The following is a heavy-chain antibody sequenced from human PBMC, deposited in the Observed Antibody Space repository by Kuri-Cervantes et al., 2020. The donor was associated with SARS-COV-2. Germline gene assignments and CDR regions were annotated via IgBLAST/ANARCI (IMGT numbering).Heavy chain of an antibody. CDR2: VYYIGAS. J-gene: IGHJ4*02. CDR1: GGSISSYY. Sequence: SETLSLTCTVSGGSISSYYWSWIRQPPGKGLEWIGTVYYIGASYHNPSLRSRVSISVDTSKNQFSLKLNSVTAADTAVYYCATLSSGGIDYWGQGTLVTVSS. CDR3: ATLSSGGIDY. D-gene: IGHD3-10*01. V-gene: IGHV4-59*04.